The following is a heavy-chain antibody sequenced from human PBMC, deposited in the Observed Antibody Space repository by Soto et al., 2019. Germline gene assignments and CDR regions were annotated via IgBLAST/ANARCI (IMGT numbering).Heavy chain of an antibody. CDR2: IKEDGSDK. CDR3: GRGSGYGDVVDP. V-gene: IGHV3-7*03. D-gene: IGHD4-17*01. J-gene: IGHJ5*02. Sequence: EVYLVESGGGLVQPGGSLRLSCEASGFMFSNYWMNWVRQAPGKGLQWVANIKEDGSDKSYVDSVKGRFTISRDNAKKSLYLQMNSLRVEDTAVYYCGRGSGYGDVVDPWGQGTLVIVSS. CDR1: GFMFSNYW.